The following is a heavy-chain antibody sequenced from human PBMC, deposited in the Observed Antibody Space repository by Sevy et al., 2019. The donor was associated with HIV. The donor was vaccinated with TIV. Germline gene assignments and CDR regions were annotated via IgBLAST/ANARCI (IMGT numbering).Heavy chain of an antibody. D-gene: IGHD6-13*01. CDR1: GYTFTSYG. V-gene: IGHV1-18*01. J-gene: IGHJ3*02. Sequence: ASVKVSCKASGYTFTSYGISWVRQAPGQGLEWMGWISAYNGNTNYAQKLQGRVTMTTDTSTSTAYMELRSLRSDDTAVYYCARRLVGGIAAAGEAFDIWGQGTMVTVSS. CDR3: ARRLVGGIAAAGEAFDI. CDR2: ISAYNGNT.